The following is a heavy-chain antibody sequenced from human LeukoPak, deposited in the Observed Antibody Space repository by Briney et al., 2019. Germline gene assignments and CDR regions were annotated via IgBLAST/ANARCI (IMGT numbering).Heavy chain of an antibody. CDR3: ARRLYIVRGAFDI. Sequence: GRSLRLSCAASGFTFSSYGMHWVRQAPGKGLEWVAVISYDGSNKYYADSVKGRFTISRDNSKNTVHLQMNNLRAEDTAMYFCARRLYIVRGAFDIWGQGTMVTVSS. V-gene: IGHV3-30*03. CDR2: ISYDGSNK. J-gene: IGHJ3*02. CDR1: GFTFSSYG. D-gene: IGHD2/OR15-2a*01.